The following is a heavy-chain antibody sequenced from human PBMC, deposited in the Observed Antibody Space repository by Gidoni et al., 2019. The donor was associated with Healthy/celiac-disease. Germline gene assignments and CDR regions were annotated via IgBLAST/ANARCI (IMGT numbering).Heavy chain of an antibody. V-gene: IGHV1-3*01. J-gene: IGHJ4*02. CDR3: ARPYDSSGYYGY. CDR1: GYTFTSYA. D-gene: IGHD3-22*01. Sequence: QVQLVQSGAEVTKPGASVKVSCKASGYTFTSYAMHWVRQAPGQRLEWMGWINAGNGNTKYSQKFQGRVTITRDTSASTAYMELSSLRSEDTAVYYCARPYDSSGYYGYWGQGTLVTVSS. CDR2: INAGNGNT.